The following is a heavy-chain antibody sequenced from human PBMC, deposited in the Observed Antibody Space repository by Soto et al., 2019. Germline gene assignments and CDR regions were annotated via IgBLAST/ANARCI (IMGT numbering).Heavy chain of an antibody. V-gene: IGHV4-34*01. CDR2: INHSGST. J-gene: IGHJ4*02. CDR1: GGSLSGYY. CDR3: ANGLAYVPRLNYFDY. D-gene: IGHD2-21*01. Sequence: ETLSLTCAVDGGSLSGYYWSWIRQPPGKGLEWIGEINHSGSTNYNPSLKSRVTISVDTSKNQFSLTLSSVTAADTAVYYCANGLAYVPRLNYFDYWGQGTLVTVSS.